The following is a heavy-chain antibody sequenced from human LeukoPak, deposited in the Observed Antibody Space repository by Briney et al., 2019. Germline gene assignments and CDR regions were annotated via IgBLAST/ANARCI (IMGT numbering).Heavy chain of an antibody. Sequence: GGSLRLSCEASGFTFSQYWMPWVRQAPGKGLVWVSRIDPDGSSTNYADSVKGRFTISRDNAKNTLYLQLNSLRAEDTAVYYCAREDYNNYAPYFDYWGQGTLVTVSS. J-gene: IGHJ4*02. CDR1: GFTFSQYW. CDR3: AREDYNNYAPYFDY. V-gene: IGHV3-74*01. CDR2: IDPDGSST. D-gene: IGHD4-11*01.